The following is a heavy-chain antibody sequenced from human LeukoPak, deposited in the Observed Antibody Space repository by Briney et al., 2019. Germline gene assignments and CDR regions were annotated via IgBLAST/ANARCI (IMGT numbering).Heavy chain of an antibody. CDR1: GGTFSSYA. Sequence: SVKVSCKASGGTFSSYAISWVRQAPGQGLEWMGRIIPIFGTASYAQKFQGRVTITTDESTSTAYMELSSLRSEDTAVYYCASDHDYRAFDYWAREPWSPSPQ. CDR3: ASDHDYRAFDY. J-gene: IGHJ4*02. D-gene: IGHD4-11*01. CDR2: IIPIFGTA. V-gene: IGHV1-69*05.